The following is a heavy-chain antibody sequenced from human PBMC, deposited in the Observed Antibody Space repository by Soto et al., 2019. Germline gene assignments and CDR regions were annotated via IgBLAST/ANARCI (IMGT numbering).Heavy chain of an antibody. CDR2: ISYDGSNK. D-gene: IGHD4-17*01. CDR1: GFTFSSYA. CDR3: ARVTEESTVTGDYGMDV. Sequence: ESGGGVVQPGRSLRLSCAASGFTFSSYAMHWVRQAPGKGLEWVAVISYDGSNKYYADSVKGRFTISRDNSKNTLYLQMNSLRAEDTAVYYCARVTEESTVTGDYGMDVWGQGTTVTVSS. J-gene: IGHJ6*02. V-gene: IGHV3-30-3*01.